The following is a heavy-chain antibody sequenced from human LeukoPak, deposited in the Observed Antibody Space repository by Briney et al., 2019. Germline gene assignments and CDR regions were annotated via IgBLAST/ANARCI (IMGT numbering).Heavy chain of an antibody. Sequence: SETLSLTCAVYGGSFSGYYWSWIRQPPGKGLEGIGEINHSGSTNYNPSLKSRVTISIDTSKNQFSLKLSSVTAADTAVYYCARWYYDFWSGSRSFDPWGQGTLVTVSS. CDR3: ARWYYDFWSGSRSFDP. CDR1: GGSFSGYY. D-gene: IGHD3-3*01. J-gene: IGHJ5*02. CDR2: INHSGST. V-gene: IGHV4-34*01.